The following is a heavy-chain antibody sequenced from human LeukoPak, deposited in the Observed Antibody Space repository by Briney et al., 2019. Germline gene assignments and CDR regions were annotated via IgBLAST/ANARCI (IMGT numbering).Heavy chain of an antibody. CDR1: GGSLSGHY. J-gene: IGHJ3*01. CDR3: ARLLDNDISGDPDTFDV. D-gene: IGHD3-22*01. Sequence: SETLSLTCTVSGGSLSGHYWSWIRQPPGKRLEWIGNVSYTGRTKYNPSLQSRVTISIDTSKSQFSLKLTSVTSADTAVYSCARLLDNDISGDPDTFDVWGQGTTVIVSS. CDR2: VSYTGRT. V-gene: IGHV4-59*11.